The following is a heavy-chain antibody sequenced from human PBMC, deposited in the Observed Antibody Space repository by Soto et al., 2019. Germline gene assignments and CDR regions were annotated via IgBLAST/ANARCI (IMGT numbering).Heavy chain of an antibody. CDR1: GGSVTSDEDY. CDR3: ARMVRGVIIKRYFDY. J-gene: IGHJ4*02. V-gene: IGHV4-61*08. CDR2: ISNSGST. D-gene: IGHD3-10*01. Sequence: SETLSLTCTVSGGSVTSDEDYWSWIRQSPGKGLEWIGYISNSGSTNYNPSLKSRVTISVDTSKNQFSLKLSSVTAADTAVYYCARMVRGVIIKRYFDYWGQGTLVTVSS.